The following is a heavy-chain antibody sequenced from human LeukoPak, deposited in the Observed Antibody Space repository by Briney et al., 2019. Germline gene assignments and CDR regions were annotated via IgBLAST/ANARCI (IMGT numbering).Heavy chain of an antibody. J-gene: IGHJ4*02. Sequence: PGGSLRLSCAASGFTFSSYIMNWVRQAPGKGLEWVSSISSSSSYIYYADSVKGRFTISRDNAKNSLYLQMNSLRAEDTAVYYCAKALLVDTAMLLWGQGTLVTVSS. D-gene: IGHD5-18*01. CDR3: AKALLVDTAMLL. V-gene: IGHV3-21*01. CDR1: GFTFSSYI. CDR2: ISSSSSYI.